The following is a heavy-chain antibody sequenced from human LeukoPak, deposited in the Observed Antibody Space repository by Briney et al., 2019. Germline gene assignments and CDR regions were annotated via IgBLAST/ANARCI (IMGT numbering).Heavy chain of an antibody. CDR1: GYTFTSYY. J-gene: IGHJ4*02. V-gene: IGHV1-46*01. Sequence: ASVKVSCKASGYTFTSYYMHWVRQAPGQGLEWMGIINPSGGSTSYAQKFQGSVTMTRDTSTSTVYMELSSLRSEDTAVYYCARESSSGPDFDYWGQGTLVTVSS. CDR2: INPSGGST. CDR3: ARESSSGPDFDY. D-gene: IGHD6-19*01.